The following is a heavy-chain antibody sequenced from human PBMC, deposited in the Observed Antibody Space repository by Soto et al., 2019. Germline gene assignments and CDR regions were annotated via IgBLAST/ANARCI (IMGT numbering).Heavy chain of an antibody. J-gene: IGHJ4*02. CDR2: IWYDGSNK. CDR1: GFTFSIYG. CDR3: AREKVIAGAGGLDY. Sequence: GGSLRLSCAASGFTFSIYGMHWFGQAPGKGLEWVAVIWYDGSNKYYADSVKGRFTISRDNSKNTLYLQMNSLRAEDTAVYYCAREKVIAGAGGLDYWGQGTLVTVSS. D-gene: IGHD6-19*01. V-gene: IGHV3-33*01.